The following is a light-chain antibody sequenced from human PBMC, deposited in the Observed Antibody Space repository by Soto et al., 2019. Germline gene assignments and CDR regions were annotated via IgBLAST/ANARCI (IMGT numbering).Light chain of an antibody. CDR2: DVS. Sequence: QAVVTQPASVSGSPGQSITISCTGTSSDVGDYNYVSWYQQHPGKAPKLMIYDVSKRPSGVPDRFSGSKSGNTASLTISGLQAEDEADYYCCSYAGSYTWVFGGGTKVTVL. J-gene: IGLJ2*01. CDR3: CSYAGSYTWV. V-gene: IGLV2-11*01. CDR1: SSDVGDYNY.